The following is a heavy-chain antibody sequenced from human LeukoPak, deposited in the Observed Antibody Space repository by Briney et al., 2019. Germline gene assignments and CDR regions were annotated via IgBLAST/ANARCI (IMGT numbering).Heavy chain of an antibody. CDR1: GGSISSSSYY. D-gene: IGHD1-1*01. Sequence: PSETLSLTCTVSGGSISSSSYYWGWIRQPPGKGLEWIGSSYYSGSTYYNPSLKSRVTISVDTSKNQFSLKLSSVTAEDTAVYYCARGRYGTVSRGWFDPWGQGTLVTVS. CDR3: ARGRYGTVSRGWFDP. V-gene: IGHV4-39*07. CDR2: SYYSGST. J-gene: IGHJ5*02.